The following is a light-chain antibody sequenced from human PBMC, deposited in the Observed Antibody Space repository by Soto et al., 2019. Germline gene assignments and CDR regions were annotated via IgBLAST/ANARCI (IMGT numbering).Light chain of an antibody. CDR2: EVS. CDR1: SSDVGGYNY. CDR3: SSYTSSSTLAYV. Sequence: QSALTQPASVSGSPGQSITISCTGTSSDVGGYNYVSWYQQHPGKAPKLMIYEVSNRPSGVSNRFSGSKSGNTASLTISGLQAEDEAHYYCSSYTSSSTLAYVFGTGTKVTVL. V-gene: IGLV2-14*01. J-gene: IGLJ1*01.